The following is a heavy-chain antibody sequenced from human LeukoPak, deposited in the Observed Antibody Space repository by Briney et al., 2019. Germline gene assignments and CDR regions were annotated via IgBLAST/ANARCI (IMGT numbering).Heavy chain of an antibody. CDR1: GFPFSTYV. Sequence: PGGSWRFSGPVSGFPFSTYVMHWVGKAPGKGLEYVSAISSNGDNTYYADSVKGRFTISRDNSKNTLYLQMSSLRADDTAVYYCVRGTGYWGQGTLVTVSS. V-gene: IGHV3-64D*06. J-gene: IGHJ4*02. CDR2: ISSNGDNT. CDR3: VRGTGY.